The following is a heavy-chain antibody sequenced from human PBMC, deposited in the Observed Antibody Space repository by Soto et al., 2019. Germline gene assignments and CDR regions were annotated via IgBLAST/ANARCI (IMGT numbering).Heavy chain of an antibody. CDR1: GFTFSSYS. CDR2: ISCSSSTI. J-gene: IGHJ3*02. D-gene: IGHD3-22*01. CDR3: ARDRGSSGYPDAFDI. V-gene: IGHV3-48*02. Sequence: GGSRRLSCAASGFTFSSYSMNWVRQAPGKGLEWVSYISCSSSTIYYADSVKGRFTISRDNAKNSLYLQMNSLRDEDTAVYYCARDRGSSGYPDAFDIWGQGTMVTVSS.